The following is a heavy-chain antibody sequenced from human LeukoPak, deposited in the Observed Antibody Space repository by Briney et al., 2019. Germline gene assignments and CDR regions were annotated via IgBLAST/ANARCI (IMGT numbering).Heavy chain of an antibody. V-gene: IGHV4-34*01. D-gene: IGHD3-3*01. CDR2: INHSGST. J-gene: IGHJ5*02. CDR1: GGSFSGYY. Sequence: PSETLSLTCAVYGGSFSGYYWSWIRQPPGKGLEWIGEINHSGSTNYNPSLKSRVTISVDTSKNQFSLKLSSVTAADTAVYYCARGRRATIFGVVIMNWFDPWGQGTLVTVSS. CDR3: ARGRRATIFGVVIMNWFDP.